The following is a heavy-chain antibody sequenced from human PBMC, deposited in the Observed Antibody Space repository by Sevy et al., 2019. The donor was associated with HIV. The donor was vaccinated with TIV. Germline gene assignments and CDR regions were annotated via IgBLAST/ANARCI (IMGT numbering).Heavy chain of an antibody. Sequence: GGSLRLSCAASGFTFRSYAMHWVRQAPGKGLEWVAVISYDGSNDYYAASVKGRFTISRDNSKNTLHLQMNSLRPEDTALYYCARAVLSGPYWSGGMDVWGQGTTVTVSS. D-gene: IGHD1-26*01. J-gene: IGHJ6*02. CDR2: ISYDGSND. CDR3: ARAVLSGPYWSGGMDV. CDR1: GFTFRSYA. V-gene: IGHV3-30-3*01.